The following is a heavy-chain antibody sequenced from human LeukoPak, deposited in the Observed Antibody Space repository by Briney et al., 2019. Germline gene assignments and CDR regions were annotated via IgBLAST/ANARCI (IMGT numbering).Heavy chain of an antibody. CDR1: GYTFPSYA. CDR2: INAGNGNT. Sequence: ASVKVSCKASGYTFPSYAMHWVRQAPGQRLEWMGWINAGNGNTKYSQKFQGRVTITRDTSASTAYMELSSLRSEDTAVYYCARGANYYDSSGDWFDPWGQGTLVTVSS. J-gene: IGHJ5*02. D-gene: IGHD3-22*01. CDR3: ARGANYYDSSGDWFDP. V-gene: IGHV1-3*01.